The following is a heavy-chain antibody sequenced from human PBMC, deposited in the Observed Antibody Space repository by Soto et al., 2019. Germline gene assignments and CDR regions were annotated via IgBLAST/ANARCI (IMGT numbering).Heavy chain of an antibody. CDR2: VHYTGTT. J-gene: IGHJ3*02. CDR1: GGSISGYY. CDR3: AREHTAASGDTFDI. Sequence: SETLSLTCTVSGGSISGYYWSWIRQSPVKGLEWIAYVHYTGTTNYNPSLRSRVTISVDTSKDQFSLKLRSVTAADTAVYYCAREHTAASGDTFDIWGQGTMVTGSS. V-gene: IGHV4-59*01. D-gene: IGHD5-18*01.